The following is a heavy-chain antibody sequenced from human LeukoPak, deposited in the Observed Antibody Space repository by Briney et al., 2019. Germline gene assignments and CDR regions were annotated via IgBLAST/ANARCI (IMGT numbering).Heavy chain of an antibody. CDR1: GYTFTDYY. J-gene: IGHJ4*02. D-gene: IGHD3-3*01. V-gene: IGHV1-69-2*01. CDR3: ATDSDFWSGYLLDY. Sequence: ASVKVSCKVSGYTFTDYYVHWVQQAPGKGLEWMGLVDPEDGETIYAEKFQGRVTITADTSTDTAYMELSSLRSEDTAVYYCATDSDFWSGYLLDYWGQGTLVTVSS. CDR2: VDPEDGET.